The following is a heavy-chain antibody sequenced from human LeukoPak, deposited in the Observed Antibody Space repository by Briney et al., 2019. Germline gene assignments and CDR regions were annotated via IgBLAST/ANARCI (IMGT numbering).Heavy chain of an antibody. CDR2: MNPNSGNT. CDR1: GYTFTSYD. V-gene: IGHV1-8*01. Sequence: GASVKVSCKASGYTFTSYDINWVRQAPGQGLEWMGWMNPNSGNTGYAQKFQGRVTMTRNTSISTAYMELSSLRSEDTAVYYCARGYCSSTSCHFDYWGQGTLVTVSS. CDR3: ARGYCSSTSCHFDY. D-gene: IGHD2-2*01. J-gene: IGHJ4*02.